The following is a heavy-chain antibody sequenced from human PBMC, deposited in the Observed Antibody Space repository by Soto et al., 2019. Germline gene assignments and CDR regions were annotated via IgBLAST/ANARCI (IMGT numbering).Heavy chain of an antibody. CDR2: IIPIFGTA. CDR1: GGTFSSYA. D-gene: IGHD2-21*02. V-gene: IGHV1-69*01. Sequence: QVQLVQSGAEVKKPGSSVKVSCKASGGTFSSYAISWVRQAPGQGLEWMGGIIPIFGTANYAQKFQGRVTITADESTSTAYMELSSLRSEDTAVYYCARIAYCGGDCYSDYYDGMDVWGQGTTVTVSS. CDR3: ARIAYCGGDCYSDYYDGMDV. J-gene: IGHJ6*02.